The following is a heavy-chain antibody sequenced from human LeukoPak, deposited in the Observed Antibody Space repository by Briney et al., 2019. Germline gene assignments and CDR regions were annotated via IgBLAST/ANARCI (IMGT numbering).Heavy chain of an antibody. CDR3: ARDLGTDTSASWFDP. V-gene: IGHV4-31*03. D-gene: IGHD1-1*01. Sequence: PSETLSLTCTVSGGSISSGGYYWRWIRQHPGKGLEWIGYIYYSGSTYYNPSLKSRVTISVDTSKNQFSLKLSSVTAADTAVYYCARDLGTDTSASWFDPWGQGTLVTVSS. CDR2: IYYSGST. J-gene: IGHJ5*02. CDR1: GGSISSGGYY.